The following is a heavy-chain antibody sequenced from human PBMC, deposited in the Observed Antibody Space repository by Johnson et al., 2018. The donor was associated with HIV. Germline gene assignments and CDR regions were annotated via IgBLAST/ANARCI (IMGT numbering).Heavy chain of an antibody. J-gene: IGHJ3*02. D-gene: IGHD1-26*01. CDR2: ISYDGSHK. CDR3: ARGGSGGAPWGDALDI. Sequence: QVQLVESGGGVVQPGRSLRLSCAASGFTFSHYGMHWVRQAPGKGLEWVAIISYDGSHKYYADSVKGRCPISRDKSKNTRYLQMSSLRPDDTAVYYCARGGSGGAPWGDALDIWGQGTMVTVSS. V-gene: IGHV3-30*03. CDR1: GFTFSHYG.